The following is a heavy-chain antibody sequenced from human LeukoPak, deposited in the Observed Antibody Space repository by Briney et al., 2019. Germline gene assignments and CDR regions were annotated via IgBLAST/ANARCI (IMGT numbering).Heavy chain of an antibody. Sequence: GESLKISCKASGYSFTNYWIGWVRQVPGQGLEWLGIIYGGDSETRYNPSFQGQVTFSVDKSINTAYLQWSSLKTSGTAIYYCAASPGELFLDDWGQGSLISVSS. V-gene: IGHV5-51*01. CDR2: IYGGDSET. CDR1: GYSFTNYW. D-gene: IGHD3-10*01. J-gene: IGHJ4*02. CDR3: AASPGELFLDD.